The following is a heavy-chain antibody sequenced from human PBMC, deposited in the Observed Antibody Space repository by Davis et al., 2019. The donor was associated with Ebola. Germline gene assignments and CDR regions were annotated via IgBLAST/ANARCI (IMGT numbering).Heavy chain of an antibody. D-gene: IGHD1-26*01. CDR1: GFIVSDKY. CDR3: AKDTSNIWFDI. CDR2: ISASAGST. J-gene: IGHJ3*02. Sequence: GESLKISCAASGFIVSDKYMSWVRQAPGKGLEWVSVISASAGSTFYVDSVKGRFTISRDNSKNTLYLQMNSLRAEDTAIYYCAKDTSNIWFDIWGQGTMVTVSS. V-gene: IGHV3-23*01.